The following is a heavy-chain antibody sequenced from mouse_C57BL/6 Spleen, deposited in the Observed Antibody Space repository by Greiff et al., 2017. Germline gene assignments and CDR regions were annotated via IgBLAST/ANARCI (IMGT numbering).Heavy chain of an antibody. CDR1: GYTFTDYE. CDR2: IDPETGGT. D-gene: IGHD1-1*01. J-gene: IGHJ2*01. Sequence: VQLVESGAELVRPGASVTLSCKASGYTFTDYEMHWVKQTPVHGLEWIGAIDPETGGTAYNQKFKGKAILTADKSSSTAYMELRSLTSEDSAVYYCTRSRGSSLDYWGQGTTLTVSS. CDR3: TRSRGSSLDY. V-gene: IGHV1-15*01.